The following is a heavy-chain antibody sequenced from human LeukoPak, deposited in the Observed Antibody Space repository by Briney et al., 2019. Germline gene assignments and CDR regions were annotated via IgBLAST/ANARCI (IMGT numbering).Heavy chain of an antibody. CDR2: FDPEDGET. CDR1: GYTLTELS. D-gene: IGHD6-19*01. CDR3: ARARRSGWYEGFDY. J-gene: IGHJ4*02. V-gene: IGHV1-24*01. Sequence: ASVKVSCKVSGYTLTELSMHWVRQAPGKGLEWMGGFDPEDGETIYAQKFQGRVTMTTDTSTSTAYMELRSLRSDDTAVYYCARARRSGWYEGFDYWGQGTLVTVSS.